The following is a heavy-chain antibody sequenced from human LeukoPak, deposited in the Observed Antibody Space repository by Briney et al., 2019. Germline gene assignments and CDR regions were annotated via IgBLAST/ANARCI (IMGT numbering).Heavy chain of an antibody. V-gene: IGHV3-23*01. D-gene: IGHD4-23*01. CDR2: ISGSGGST. J-gene: IGHJ2*01. CDR3: AKDLTTVVARYWYFDL. Sequence: PGGSLRLSCAASGFTFSSYAMRWVRQAPGKGLEWVSAISGSGGSTYYADSVKGRFTISRDNSKNTLYLQMNSLRAEDTAVYYCAKDLTTVVARYWYFDLWGRGTLVTVSS. CDR1: GFTFSSYA.